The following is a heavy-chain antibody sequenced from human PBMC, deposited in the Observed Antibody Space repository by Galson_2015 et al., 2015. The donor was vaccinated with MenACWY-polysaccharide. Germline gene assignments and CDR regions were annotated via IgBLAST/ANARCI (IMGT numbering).Heavy chain of an antibody. CDR1: GGSISDYY. V-gene: IGHV4-59*01. CDR2: IYYSGST. CDR3: ARAGRQQLRHLDL. J-gene: IGHJ2*01. D-gene: IGHD6-13*01. Sequence: SETLSLTCTVSGGSISDYYWNWIRQPPGKGLEWIGYIYYSGSTDYNPSLKSRVTISVDTSKNQFSLKLTSVTAADTAVYYCARAGRQQLRHLDLWGRGTLVTVSS.